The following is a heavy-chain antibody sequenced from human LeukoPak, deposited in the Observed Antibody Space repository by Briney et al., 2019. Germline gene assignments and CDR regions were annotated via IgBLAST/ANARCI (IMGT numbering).Heavy chain of an antibody. Sequence: SETLSLTCTVSGGSISEYYWSWIRQPPGKGLEWIGYIYTSGSTSYSPSLKSRVSISVDTSKNQFSLELTSVTAADTAVYYCATLTPITGTTGGYWGQGILVTASS. V-gene: IGHV4-4*09. J-gene: IGHJ4*02. CDR3: ATLTPITGTTGGY. CDR1: GGSISEYY. CDR2: IYTSGST. D-gene: IGHD1-7*01.